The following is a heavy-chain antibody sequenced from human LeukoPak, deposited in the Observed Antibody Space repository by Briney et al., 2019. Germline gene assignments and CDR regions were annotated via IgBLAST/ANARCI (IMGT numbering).Heavy chain of an antibody. D-gene: IGHD4-23*01. Sequence: GASVKVSCKASGYTFTGYYMHWVRQAPGQGLEWMGWINPNSGGTNYAQKFQGWVTMTRDTSISAAYMELSRLRSDDTAVYYCARDYGGNSFDYWGQGTLVTVSS. CDR2: INPNSGGT. V-gene: IGHV1-2*04. J-gene: IGHJ4*02. CDR1: GYTFTGYY. CDR3: ARDYGGNSFDY.